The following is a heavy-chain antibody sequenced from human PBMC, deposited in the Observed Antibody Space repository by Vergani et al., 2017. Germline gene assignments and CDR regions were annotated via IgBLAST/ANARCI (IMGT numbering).Heavy chain of an antibody. J-gene: IGHJ5*02. Sequence: QVQLVQSGAEVGKPGASVKISCKASGYTFTAYYIHWVRQAPEQGLEWVGVISPDGFSTFYAQKCQGRVTITRDTSTSTVYVEVTSLRSDDTAVYYCARGGGETHTVTRGGFDPWGQGTLVTVSS. CDR3: ARGGGETHTVTRGGFDP. D-gene: IGHD4-17*01. CDR2: ISPDGFST. V-gene: IGHV1-46*03. CDR1: GYTFTAYY.